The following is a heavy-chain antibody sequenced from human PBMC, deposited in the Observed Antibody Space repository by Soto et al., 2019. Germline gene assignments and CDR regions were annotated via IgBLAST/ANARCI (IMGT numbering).Heavy chain of an antibody. CDR3: AKGEGDGYKDFDY. D-gene: IGHD5-12*01. CDR2: ISGSGGNT. V-gene: IGHV3-23*01. J-gene: IGHJ4*02. Sequence: EVQLLQSGGGLVQPGGSLRLSCAASGFTFSSYAMSWVRQAPGKGLEWVSAISGSGGNTYYADSVKGRFTLSRDNSKNTLELAMNRLRAEDTAAYYCAKGEGDGYKDFDYWGQGTLVTVSS. CDR1: GFTFSSYA.